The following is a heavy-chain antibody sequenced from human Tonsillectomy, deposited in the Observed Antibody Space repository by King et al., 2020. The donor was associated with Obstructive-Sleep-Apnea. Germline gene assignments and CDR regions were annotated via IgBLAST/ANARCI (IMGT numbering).Heavy chain of an antibody. CDR3: AKNFGPVAARPDEGGFDY. CDR2: IWYDGSNK. Sequence: VQLVESGGGVVQPGRSLRLSCAASGFTFSSYGMHWVRQAPGKGLEWVAGIWYDGSNKYYADSVKGRLSINRDNSKNTLDLQMNSLRAEDTAVYYCAKNFGPVAARPDEGGFDYWGQGTLVTVSS. J-gene: IGHJ4*02. V-gene: IGHV3-33*06. D-gene: IGHD6-6*01. CDR1: GFTFSSYG.